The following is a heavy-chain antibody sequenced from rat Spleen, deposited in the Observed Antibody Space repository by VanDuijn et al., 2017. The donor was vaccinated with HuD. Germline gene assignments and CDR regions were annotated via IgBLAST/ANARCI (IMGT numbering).Heavy chain of an antibody. Sequence: QVQLKESGPGLVQPSQTLSLTCTVSGFSLTSYTVSWVRQPPGTGLEWIAAISSGGSTYYNSALKSRLSISRDTSKSQVFLKMNSLQTEDTAMYFCARSGMGINLFDYWGQGVMVTVSS. V-gene: IGHV2-6*01. CDR1: GFSLTSYT. J-gene: IGHJ2*01. CDR3: ARSGMGINLFDY. D-gene: IGHD1-9*01. CDR2: ISSGGST.